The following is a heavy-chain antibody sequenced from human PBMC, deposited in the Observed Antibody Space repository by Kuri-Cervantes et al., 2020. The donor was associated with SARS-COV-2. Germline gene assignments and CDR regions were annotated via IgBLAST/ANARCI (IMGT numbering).Heavy chain of an antibody. D-gene: IGHD5-18*01. CDR1: GFTFSDYS. CDR3: ARESRYVYGEFDF. CDR2: IKQRGNEK. Sequence: GESLKISCAASGFTFSDYSMNWVRQAPGKGLEWVANIKQRGNEKYYVDSVKGRFTISRDNAQNSLYLEMNSLRGKDTAVYYCARESRYVYGEFDFWGQGTLVTVSS. J-gene: IGHJ4*02. V-gene: IGHV3-7*03.